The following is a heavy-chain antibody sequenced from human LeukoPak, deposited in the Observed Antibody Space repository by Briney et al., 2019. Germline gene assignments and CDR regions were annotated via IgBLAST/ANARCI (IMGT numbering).Heavy chain of an antibody. D-gene: IGHD6-19*01. CDR2: INTDGTVT. V-gene: IGHV3-74*01. CDR1: GFTFSKYW. CDR3: ATKQWLAPPPDS. J-gene: IGHJ4*02. Sequence: GESLRLSCAASGFTFSKYWMLWVPQAPGKGLESVSRINTDGTVTTYPDSVKGRFTVSRDNADNTMFLQMNSVGDEDTAVYYCATKQWLAPPPDSWGQGTPVTVSS.